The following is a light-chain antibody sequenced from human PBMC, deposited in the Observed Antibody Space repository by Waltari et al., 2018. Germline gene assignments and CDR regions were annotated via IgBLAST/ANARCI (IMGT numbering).Light chain of an antibody. CDR1: QGITSL. CDR2: AAS. Sequence: DIQMTQSPSSVSASLGDRVTITCRASQGITSLVSWYQQKPGRAPQLLFHAASSLQSGVPPRFSGSGSGTLFTLTISSLQPEDFATYYCQQSHYFPPTFGQGTKVEIK. V-gene: IGKV1-12*01. J-gene: IGKJ1*01. CDR3: QQSHYFPPT.